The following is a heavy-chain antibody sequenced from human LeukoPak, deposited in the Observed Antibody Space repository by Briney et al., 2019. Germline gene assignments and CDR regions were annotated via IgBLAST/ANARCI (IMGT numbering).Heavy chain of an antibody. V-gene: IGHV1-2*02. CDR2: INPNSGGT. Sequence: ASVKVSCKASGYTFTGYYMHWVRQAPGQGLEWMGWINPNSGGTNYAQKFQGRVTMTRDTSISTAYMELSRLRSDDTAVYYCARDDGSGSYYDYWGQGTLVTVSS. D-gene: IGHD3-10*01. CDR3: ARDDGSGSYYDY. CDR1: GYTFTGYY. J-gene: IGHJ4*02.